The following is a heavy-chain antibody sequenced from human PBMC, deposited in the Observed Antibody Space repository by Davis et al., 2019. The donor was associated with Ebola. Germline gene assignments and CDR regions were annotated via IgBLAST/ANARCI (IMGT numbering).Heavy chain of an antibody. CDR2: INHSGST. J-gene: IGHJ4*02. V-gene: IGHV4-34*01. CDR3: ARGHPSLY. CDR1: GGSFSGYY. Sequence: SCAVYGGSFSGYYWSWIRQPPGKGLEWIGEINHSGSTNYNPSLKSRVTISVDTSKNQFSLKLSSVTAADTAVYYCARGHPSLYWGQGTLVTVSS.